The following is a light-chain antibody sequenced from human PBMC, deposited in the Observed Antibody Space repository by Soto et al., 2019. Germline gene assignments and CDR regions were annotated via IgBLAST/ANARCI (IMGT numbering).Light chain of an antibody. Sequence: DIQMTQSPSTLSSSLGDSVTITCRASQNIRNWLAWYQQKTGKAPNPLIYDDSSFQSGVTSRLSGSGSGTDLTLTISSLQPEDFATYYCQQSYSIPPTCGQGTKVDIK. V-gene: IGKV1-39*01. CDR1: QNIRNW. CDR3: QQSYSIPPT. J-gene: IGKJ1*01. CDR2: DDS.